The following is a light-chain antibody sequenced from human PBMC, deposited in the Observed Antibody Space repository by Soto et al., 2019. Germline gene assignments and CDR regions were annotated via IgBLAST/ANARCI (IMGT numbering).Light chain of an antibody. J-gene: IGKJ3*01. Sequence: EIVLTQSPGTLSLSPGERATLSCRASQSVSSSYLAWYQQKPGQAPRLLIYGASSRATVIPDRFSGSGSGTDFTFTISRLEPEDFAVYYCQQYGSSAFTFGPGTKVDIK. CDR1: QSVSSSY. V-gene: IGKV3-20*01. CDR3: QQYGSSAFT. CDR2: GAS.